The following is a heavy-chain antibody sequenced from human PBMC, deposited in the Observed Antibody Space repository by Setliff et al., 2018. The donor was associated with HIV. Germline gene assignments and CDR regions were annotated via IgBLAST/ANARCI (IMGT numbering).Heavy chain of an antibody. J-gene: IGHJ5*02. D-gene: IGHD4-4*01. V-gene: IGHV4-4*02. CDR3: ARGRMATVLIRNWIDP. CDR2: INHSGST. Sequence: PSETLSLTCAVSGGSISSNWWSWVRQPPGKGLEWIGEINHSGSTNYNPSLKSRVTISIDTSKNQFSLKLSSVTAADTAMYYCARGRMATVLIRNWIDPWGQGSLVTVSS. CDR1: GGSISSNW.